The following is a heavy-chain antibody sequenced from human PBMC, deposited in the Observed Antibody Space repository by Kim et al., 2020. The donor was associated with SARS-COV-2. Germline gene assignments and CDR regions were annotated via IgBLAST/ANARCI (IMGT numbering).Heavy chain of an antibody. CDR3: ARAFPIARWGGSGVIDY. V-gene: IGHV4-61*02. Sequence: SETLSLTCTVSGGSISSGSYYWIWIRQPAGKGLEWIGRIYTSGSTNYNPSLKSRVTISVDTSKNQFSLKLSSVTDADTAVYYCARAFPIARWGGSGVIDYWGQGTLVTVSS. CDR1: GGSISSGSYY. CDR2: IYTSGST. J-gene: IGHJ4*02. D-gene: IGHD3-10*01.